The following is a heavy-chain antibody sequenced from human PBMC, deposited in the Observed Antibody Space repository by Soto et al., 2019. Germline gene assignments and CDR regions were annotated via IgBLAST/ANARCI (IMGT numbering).Heavy chain of an antibody. CDR2: FDPEDGET. V-gene: IGHV1-24*01. J-gene: IGHJ4*02. D-gene: IGHD2-21*02. CDR3: ATSQRTYCGGDCYGYFEY. Sequence: ASVKVSCKLSGSTLTELSMDCVRHSPGKGLEWMGGFDPEDGETIYAQKFQGRVTMTEDTSTDTAYMELSSLRSEDTAVYYCATSQRTYCGGDCYGYFEYWGQGTLVTVSS. CDR1: GSTLTELS.